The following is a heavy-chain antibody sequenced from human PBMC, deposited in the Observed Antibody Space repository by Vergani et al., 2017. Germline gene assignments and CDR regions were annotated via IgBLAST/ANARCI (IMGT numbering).Heavy chain of an antibody. CDR2: ISSSSSTI. CDR3: ARGRRGDFVIVPAAHYFYYMDV. CDR1: GFTFSSYS. D-gene: IGHD2-2*01. Sequence: EVQLVESGGGLVQPGGSLRLSCAASGFTFSSYSMNWVRQAPGKGLEWVSYISSSSSTIYYADSVKGRFTISRDNAKNSLYLQMNSLRAEDTAVYYCARGRRGDFVIVPAAHYFYYMDVWGKGTTVTVSS. J-gene: IGHJ6*03. V-gene: IGHV3-48*01.